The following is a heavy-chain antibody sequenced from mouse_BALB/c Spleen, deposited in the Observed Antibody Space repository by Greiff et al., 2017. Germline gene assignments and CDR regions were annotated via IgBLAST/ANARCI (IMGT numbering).Heavy chain of an antibody. CDR2: ISNGGGST. D-gene: IGHD2-3*01. CDR3: ARHIYDGPWLAY. CDR1: GFTFSSYT. J-gene: IGHJ3*01. V-gene: IGHV5-12-2*01. Sequence: EVHLVESGGGLVQPGGSLKLSCAASGFTFSSYTMSWVRQTPEKRLEWVAYISNGGGSTYYPDTVKGRFTISRDNAKNTLYLQMSSLKSEDTAMYYCARHIYDGPWLAYWGQGTLVTVSA.